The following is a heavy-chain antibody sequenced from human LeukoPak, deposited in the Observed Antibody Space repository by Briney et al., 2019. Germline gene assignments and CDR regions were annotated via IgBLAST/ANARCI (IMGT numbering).Heavy chain of an antibody. Sequence: SETLSLTCTVSGVSTTNYYWTWIRQSPGKGLEWIGYIYYSGSTSYNPSPKSRVTISADTSKNQFSLTVSSVTAADTAVYFCARSYDFYSGDSQFDYWGQGTLVTVPS. D-gene: IGHD3-3*01. CDR2: IYYSGST. CDR1: GVSTTNYY. J-gene: IGHJ4*02. CDR3: ARSYDFYSGDSQFDY. V-gene: IGHV4-59*01.